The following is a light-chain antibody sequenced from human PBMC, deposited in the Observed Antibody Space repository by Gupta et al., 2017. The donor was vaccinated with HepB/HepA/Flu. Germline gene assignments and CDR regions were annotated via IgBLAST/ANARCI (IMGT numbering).Light chain of an antibody. CDR1: HSNIAAGYD. V-gene: IGLV1-40*01. CDR3: QSYDGSLSTYV. CDR2: GNN. Sequence: QRLTIACTGSHSNIAAGYDVHWYKQLPGAAPKLLISGNNNRPAGVPDPVSASRSGTTASLAITVLRDEDEADYYCQSYDGSLSTYVFGTGTKVTVL. J-gene: IGLJ1*01.